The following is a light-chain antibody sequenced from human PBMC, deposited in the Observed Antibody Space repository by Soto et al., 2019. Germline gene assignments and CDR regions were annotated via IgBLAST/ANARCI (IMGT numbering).Light chain of an antibody. CDR1: RGSIASNY. CDR3: QSYDATNQV. Sequence: NFMLTQPHSVSESPGKTVIISCTRSRGSIASNYVQWYQQRPGSSPTTVIYEDNQRPSGVPDRFSGSIDSSSSSASLTISGLETEDEADYYCQSYDATNQVFGGGTKLTVL. J-gene: IGLJ3*02. V-gene: IGLV6-57*01. CDR2: EDN.